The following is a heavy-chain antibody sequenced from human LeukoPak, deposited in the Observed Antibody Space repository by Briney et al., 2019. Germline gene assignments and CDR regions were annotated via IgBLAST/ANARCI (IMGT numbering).Heavy chain of an antibody. CDR1: GYTFTSYY. Sequence: RASVKVSCKASGYTFTSYYMHWVRQAPGQGLEWMGIINPSGGSTSYAQKFEGRVTMTRDTSTSTVYMELSSLRSEDTAVYYCARAPLSMATIPDWGQGTLVTVSS. V-gene: IGHV1-46*01. D-gene: IGHD5-24*01. CDR3: ARAPLSMATIPD. CDR2: INPSGGST. J-gene: IGHJ4*02.